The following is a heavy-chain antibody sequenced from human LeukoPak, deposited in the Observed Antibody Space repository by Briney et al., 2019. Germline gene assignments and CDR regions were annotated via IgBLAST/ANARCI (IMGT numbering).Heavy chain of an antibody. J-gene: IGHJ4*02. D-gene: IGHD3-10*01. CDR2: ISYDGSNK. CDR1: GFTFSSYG. CDR3: AKGYYYADDY. Sequence: PGGSLRLSCAASGFTFSSYGMHWVRQAPGKGLEWVAVISYDGSNKYYADSVKGRFTISRDNSKNTLYLQMNSLRAEDTAVYYCAKGYYYADDYWGQGTWSPSPQ. V-gene: IGHV3-30*18.